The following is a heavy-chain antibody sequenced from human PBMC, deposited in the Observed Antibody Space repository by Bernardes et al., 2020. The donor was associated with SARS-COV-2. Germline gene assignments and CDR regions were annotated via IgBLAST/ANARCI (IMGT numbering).Heavy chain of an antibody. CDR2: INQDGSEK. J-gene: IGHJ4*02. Sequence: GGSLRLSCATSGLTFRSYWMNWVRQAPGRGLEWVGNINQDGSEKHFADSVKGRFTISRDNAKNSLYLQMDSLRAEDTALYYCASSPDYNDRRYYLNYWGRGTLVTVSS. CDR1: GLTFRSYW. V-gene: IGHV3-7*02. CDR3: ASSPDYNDRRYYLNY. D-gene: IGHD3-10*01.